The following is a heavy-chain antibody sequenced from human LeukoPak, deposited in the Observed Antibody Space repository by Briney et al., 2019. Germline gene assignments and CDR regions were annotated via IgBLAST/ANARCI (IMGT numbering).Heavy chain of an antibody. J-gene: IGHJ4*02. CDR1: GFTFSSYS. Sequence: GGSLRLSCAASGFTFSSYSMNWVRQAPGKGLEWVSSISSSSSYIYYAGSVKGRFTISRDNAKNSLYLQMNSLGVEDTAVYYCARDSDYSDYDWGQGTLVTVSS. CDR3: ARDSDYSDYD. V-gene: IGHV3-21*01. CDR2: ISSSSSYI. D-gene: IGHD4-11*01.